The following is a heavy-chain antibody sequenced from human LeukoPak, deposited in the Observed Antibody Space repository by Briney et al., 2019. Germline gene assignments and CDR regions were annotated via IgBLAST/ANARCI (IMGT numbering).Heavy chain of an antibody. CDR2: ISWNSGSI. V-gene: IGHV3-9*01. CDR1: GFTFSSYE. D-gene: IGHD6-13*01. Sequence: PGGSLRLSCAASGFTFSSYEMNWVRQAPGKGLEWVSGISWNSGSIGYADSVKGRFTISRDNAKNSLYLQMNSLRAEDTALYYCAKWLQLVGFDYWGQGTLVTVSS. J-gene: IGHJ4*02. CDR3: AKWLQLVGFDY.